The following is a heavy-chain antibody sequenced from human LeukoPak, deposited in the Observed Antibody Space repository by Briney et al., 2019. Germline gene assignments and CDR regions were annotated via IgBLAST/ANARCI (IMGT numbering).Heavy chain of an antibody. V-gene: IGHV3-43*01. J-gene: IGHJ3*02. CDR3: AKDGKLRDYELIDAFDI. D-gene: IGHD4-17*01. CDR1: GFTFDDYT. Sequence: GGSLRLPCAASGFTFDDYTMHWVRQAPGQGLEWVSLISWDGGSTYYADSVKGRFTISRDNSKNSLYLQMNSLRTEDTALYYCAKDGKLRDYELIDAFDIWGQGTMVTVSS. CDR2: ISWDGGST.